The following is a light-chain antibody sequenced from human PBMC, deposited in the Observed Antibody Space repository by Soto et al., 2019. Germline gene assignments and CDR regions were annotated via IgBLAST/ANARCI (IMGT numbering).Light chain of an antibody. CDR1: QSVSSSY. Sequence: EIVLTQSPGTLSLSPGERATFSCRASQSVSSSYLAWYQQKPGQAPRLLIYGATNRATAIPDRFSGSGSGTDFTLTISRLEPEDFAVYYGQQYGSSPYTFGQGTKLDIK. V-gene: IGKV3-20*01. J-gene: IGKJ2*01. CDR2: GAT. CDR3: QQYGSSPYT.